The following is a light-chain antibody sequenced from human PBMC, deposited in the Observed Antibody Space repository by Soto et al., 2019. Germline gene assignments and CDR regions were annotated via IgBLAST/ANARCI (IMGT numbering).Light chain of an antibody. V-gene: IGKV3-11*01. J-gene: IGKJ2*01. Sequence: EIVLTQSPATLYLSPGERATLSCRASQSVSSYLAWYQQKPGQAPRLLIYDASNRATGIPARFSGSGSGTDFTLTISSLEPEDFAVYYCQQRSNWPPVTFGQGNKLEIK. CDR2: DAS. CDR3: QQRSNWPPVT. CDR1: QSVSSY.